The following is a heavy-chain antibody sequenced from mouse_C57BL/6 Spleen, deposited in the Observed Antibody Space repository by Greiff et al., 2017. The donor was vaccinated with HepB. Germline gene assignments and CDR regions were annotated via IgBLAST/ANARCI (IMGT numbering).Heavy chain of an antibody. CDR3: ARGGSMGSFS. V-gene: IGHV3-6*01. D-gene: IGHD4-1*01. J-gene: IGHJ4*01. CDR2: ISYDGSN. Sequence: EVKLMESGPGLVKPSQSLSLTCSVTGYSITSGYYWNWIRQFPGNKLEWMGYISYDGSNNYNPSLKNRISSTRDTSKNQFFLKLNSVTTEDTATYYCARGGSMGSFSWGQGTSVTVSS. CDR1: GYSITSGYY.